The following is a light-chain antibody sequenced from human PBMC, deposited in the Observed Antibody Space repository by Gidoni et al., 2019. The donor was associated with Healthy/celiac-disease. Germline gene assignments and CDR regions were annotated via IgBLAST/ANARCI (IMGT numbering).Light chain of an antibody. J-gene: IGKJ4*01. CDR3: QQGYSTPLT. CDR1: QSISSY. Sequence: DIQMSQSPSCLSASVGDRVTITCRASQSISSYLNWDQQKPGKAPKLLIYAESSLQSGVPSRFRGSESRTDFTLTISSLQPEDFATYYCQQGYSTPLTFGGGTKVEIK. CDR2: AES. V-gene: IGKV1-39*01.